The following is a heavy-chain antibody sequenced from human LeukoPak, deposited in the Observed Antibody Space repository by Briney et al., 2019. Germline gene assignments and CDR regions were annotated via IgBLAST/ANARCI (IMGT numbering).Heavy chain of an antibody. V-gene: IGHV4-59*01. Sequence: PSETLSLTCTVSGGSISSYYWSWVRQPPEKGLEWIGYIHYSGSTSYNPSLKSRVTMSVDTSNNQFSLKVSSVTAADTAVYYCARGGNSWYADYWGQGTLVTVSS. CDR3: ARGGNSWYADY. D-gene: IGHD6-13*01. CDR1: GGSISSYY. J-gene: IGHJ4*02. CDR2: IHYSGST.